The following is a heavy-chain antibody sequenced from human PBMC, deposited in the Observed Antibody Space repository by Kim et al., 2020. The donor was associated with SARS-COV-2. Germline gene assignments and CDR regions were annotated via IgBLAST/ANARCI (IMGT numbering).Heavy chain of an antibody. CDR3: ARRCSSTSCYLRGTRGMDV. Sequence: SETLSLTCTVSGGSISSGGYYWSWIRQHPGKGLEWIGYIYYSGSTYYNPSLKSRVTISVDTSKNQFSLKLSSVTAADTAVYYCARRCSSTSCYLRGTRGMDVWGQGTTVTVSS. CDR1: GGSISSGGYY. CDR2: IYYSGST. D-gene: IGHD2-2*01. J-gene: IGHJ6*02. V-gene: IGHV4-31*03.